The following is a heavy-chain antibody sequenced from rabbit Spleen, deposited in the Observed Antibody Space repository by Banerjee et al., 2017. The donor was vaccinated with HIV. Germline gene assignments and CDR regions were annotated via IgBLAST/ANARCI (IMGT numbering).Heavy chain of an antibody. CDR2: INMFTAKS. D-gene: IGHD8-1*01. V-gene: IGHV1S40*01. Sequence: QSLEESGGDLVKPGASLTLTCTASGFSFSSSYDMCWVRQAPGKGLEWIACINMFTAKSVYASWAKGRFIMSRPSSTTVTLQMTSLTVADTATYFCARDAGTSFSTYGMDLWGQGTLVTVS. CDR3: ARDAGTSFSTYGMDL. CDR1: GFSFSSSYD. J-gene: IGHJ6*01.